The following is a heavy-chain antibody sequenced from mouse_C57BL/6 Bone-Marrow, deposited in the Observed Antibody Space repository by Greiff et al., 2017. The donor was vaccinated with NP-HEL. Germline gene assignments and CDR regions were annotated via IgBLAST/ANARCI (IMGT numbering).Heavy chain of an antibody. CDR1: GFSLTSYG. CDR2: IWSGGST. V-gene: IGHV2-2*01. CDR3: ARGGFAY. Sequence: QVQLQQSGPGLVQPSQSLSITCTVSGFSLTSYGVHWVRQSPGKGLEWLGVIWSGGSTDYNAAFISRLSISKDNSKSQVFFKMNRLQADDTAIYYCARGGFAYWGQGTLVTVSA. J-gene: IGHJ3*01.